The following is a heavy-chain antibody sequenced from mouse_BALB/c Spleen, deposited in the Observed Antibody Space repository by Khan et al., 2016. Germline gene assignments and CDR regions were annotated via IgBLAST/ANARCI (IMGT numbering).Heavy chain of an antibody. CDR3: APFYDSYWFAD. CDR1: GFNIKDTY. CDR2: IDPENGNT. D-gene: IGHD2-3*01. J-gene: IGHJ3*01. V-gene: IGHV14-3*02. Sequence: VQLQQSGAELVKPGASVKLSCTASGFNIKDTYMHWVKQRPEKGLEWIGRIDPENGNTKYDPKFKGKATITADKSSNTAYMQLSSLTSEDTAVYYCAPFYDSYWFADWCQGTLVTVFA.